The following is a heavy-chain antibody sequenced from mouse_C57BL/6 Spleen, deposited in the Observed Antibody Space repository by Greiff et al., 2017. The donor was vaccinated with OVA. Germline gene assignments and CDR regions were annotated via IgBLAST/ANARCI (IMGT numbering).Heavy chain of an antibody. J-gene: IGHJ2*01. CDR1: GFSFNTYA. Sequence: EVQRVESGGGLVQPKGSLKLSCAASGFSFNTYAMNWVRQAPGKGVEWVARIRSKSNNYATYYADSVKDRFTISRADSACSLYLQMNNSNTEDTSMYYSEREDSYYFEYWGQGTTLTVSS. V-gene: IGHV10-1*01. CDR2: IRSKSNNYAT. D-gene: IGHD2-12*01. CDR3: EREDSYYFEY.